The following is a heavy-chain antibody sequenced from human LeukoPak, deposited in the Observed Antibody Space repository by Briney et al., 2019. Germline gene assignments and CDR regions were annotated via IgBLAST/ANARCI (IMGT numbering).Heavy chain of an antibody. Sequence: SETLSLTCTVSGGSISGYYWGWIRQPPGKGLDWIGYIHYSGSSKYSPSLKSRVAMSVDTSMNQFSLKLTSVTAADTAVYYCARWKTWLAYFDYWGQGTLVTVSS. D-gene: IGHD6-19*01. CDR2: IHYSGSS. CDR3: ARWKTWLAYFDY. J-gene: IGHJ4*02. CDR1: GGSISGYY. V-gene: IGHV4-59*01.